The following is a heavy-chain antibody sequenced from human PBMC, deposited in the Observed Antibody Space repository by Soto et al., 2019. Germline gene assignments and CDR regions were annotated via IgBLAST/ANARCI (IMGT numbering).Heavy chain of an antibody. CDR1: GYTLTELS. D-gene: IGHD3-3*01. CDR2: FDPEDGET. CDR3: ATGSLTYYDFWSGLSGRCAFDI. V-gene: IGHV1-24*01. J-gene: IGHJ3*02. Sequence: ASVKVSCKVSGYTLTELSMHWVRQAPGKGLEWMGGFDPEDGETIYAQKFQGRVTMTEDTSTDTAYMELSSLRSEDTAVYYCATGSLTYYDFWSGLSGRCAFDIWGQGTMVTVSS.